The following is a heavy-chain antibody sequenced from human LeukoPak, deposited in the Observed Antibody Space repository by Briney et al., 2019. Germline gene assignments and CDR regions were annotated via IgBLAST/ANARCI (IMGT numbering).Heavy chain of an antibody. CDR2: IYPVAPVT. Sequence: GAPLKISSEASGYSFTSYWIGWGRQLPGKGLERLGIIYPVAPVTRYSPSLQGEVTISADKSITTDYLQWSSLKASDTAVYYCARRQSPYSSSWYDAFDIWGQGTMVTVSS. D-gene: IGHD6-13*01. CDR3: ARRQSPYSSSWYDAFDI. CDR1: GYSFTSYW. J-gene: IGHJ3*02. V-gene: IGHV5-51*01.